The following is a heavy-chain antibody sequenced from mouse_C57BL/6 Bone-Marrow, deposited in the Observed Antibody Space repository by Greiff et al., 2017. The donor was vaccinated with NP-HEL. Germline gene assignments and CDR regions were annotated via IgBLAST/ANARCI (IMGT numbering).Heavy chain of an antibody. CDR2: IDPSDSYT. V-gene: IGHV1-59*01. D-gene: IGHD2-3*01. Sequence: VQLQQPGAELLRPGTSVKLSCKASGYTFTSYWMHWVKQRPGQGLEWIGVIDPSDSYTNYNQKFKGKATLTVDTSSSTAYMQLSSLTSEDSAVYYCAREGDGYPFAYWGQGTLVTVSA. CDR3: AREGDGYPFAY. J-gene: IGHJ3*01. CDR1: GYTFTSYW.